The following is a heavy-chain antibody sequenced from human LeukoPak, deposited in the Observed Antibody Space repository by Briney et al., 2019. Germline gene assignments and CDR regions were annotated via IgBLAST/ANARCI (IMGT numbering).Heavy chain of an antibody. J-gene: IGHJ4*02. D-gene: IGHD5-12*01. CDR1: GFTFSSCA. Sequence: GGSLRLSCAASGFTFSSCAMSWVRQAPGKGLEWVSAISGSGGSTYYADSVKGRFTISRDNSKNTLYLQMNSLRAEDTAVYYCAKDPYSGYDQLYYFDYWGQGTLVTVSS. CDR2: ISGSGGST. CDR3: AKDPYSGYDQLYYFDY. V-gene: IGHV3-23*01.